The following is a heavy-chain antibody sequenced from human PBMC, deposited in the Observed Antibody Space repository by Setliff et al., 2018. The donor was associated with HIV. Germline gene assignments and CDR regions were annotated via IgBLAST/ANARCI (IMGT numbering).Heavy chain of an antibody. D-gene: IGHD5-12*01. J-gene: IGHJ5*02. CDR1: GFTFSTSG. CDR2: ISSGGDT. V-gene: IGHV3-23*01. Sequence: GGSLRLSCAASGFTFSTSGMAWVRQAPGKGLEWVSTISSGGDTYYGDSVKGRFTISRDNSRDTLYLQVNKLRAEDTAVYYCALSGANLFDPWGQGILVTVSS. CDR3: ALSGANLFDP.